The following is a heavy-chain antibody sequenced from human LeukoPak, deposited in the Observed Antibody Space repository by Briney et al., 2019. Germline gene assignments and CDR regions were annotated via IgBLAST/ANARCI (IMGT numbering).Heavy chain of an antibody. V-gene: IGHV1-18*01. CDR3: ARDRGYCSSTSCYSDGAY. Sequence: GASVKVSCTASGYTFTSYGISWVRQAPGQGLEWMGWISAYNGNTNYVQKLQGRVTMTTDTSTSTAYMELRSLRSDDTAVYYCARDRGYCSSTSCYSDGAYWGQGTLVTVSS. CDR2: ISAYNGNT. J-gene: IGHJ4*02. D-gene: IGHD2-2*02. CDR1: GYTFTSYG.